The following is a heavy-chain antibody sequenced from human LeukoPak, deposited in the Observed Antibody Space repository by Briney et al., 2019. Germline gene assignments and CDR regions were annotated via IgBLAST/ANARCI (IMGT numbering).Heavy chain of an antibody. J-gene: IGHJ6*02. CDR3: AKDGFGMDV. Sequence: GGSLRLSCATSGFSFSTYGMHWVRQAPGKGLEWVAFIRYDGSNKYYADSVKGRFTISRDSSKKTQYLQMNSPRAEDTAVYYCAKDGFGMDVWGQGTTVTVSS. D-gene: IGHD2-2*03. CDR1: GFSFSTYG. CDR2: IRYDGSNK. V-gene: IGHV3-30*02.